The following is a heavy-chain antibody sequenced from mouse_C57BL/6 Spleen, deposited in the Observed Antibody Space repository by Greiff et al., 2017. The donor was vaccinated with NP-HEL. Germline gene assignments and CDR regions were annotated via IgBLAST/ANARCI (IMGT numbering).Heavy chain of an antibody. CDR2: FYPGSGST. CDR1: GYTFTSYW. V-gene: IGHV1-55*01. CDR3: AREGYIYGNYDY. J-gene: IGHJ2*01. Sequence: VQLQQPGAELVKPGASVLMSCKASGYTFTSYWITWVKQRPGQGLEWIGDFYPGSGSTNYNEKIKCKATLTVDTSSSTAYMQLSSLTSEDSAVYYCAREGYIYGNYDYWGQGTTLTVSS. D-gene: IGHD2-1*01.